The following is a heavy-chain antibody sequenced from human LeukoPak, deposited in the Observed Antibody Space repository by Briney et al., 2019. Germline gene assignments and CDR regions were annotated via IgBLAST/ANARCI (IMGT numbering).Heavy chain of an antibody. CDR3: ARDHAGYYYDSSGSTTFDY. D-gene: IGHD3-22*01. CDR1: GYTFTSYG. J-gene: IGHJ4*02. Sequence: ASVTVSCTASGYTFTSYGISWVRQAPGQGLEWMGWISAYNGNTNYAQKLQGRVTMTTDTSTSTAYMELRSLRSDDTAVYYCARDHAGYYYDSSGSTTFDYWGQGTLVTVSS. V-gene: IGHV1-18*01. CDR2: ISAYNGNT.